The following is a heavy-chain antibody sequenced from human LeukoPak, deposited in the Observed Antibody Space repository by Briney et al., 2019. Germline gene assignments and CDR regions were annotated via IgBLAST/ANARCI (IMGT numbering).Heavy chain of an antibody. J-gene: IGHJ5*02. V-gene: IGHV4-34*01. CDR1: GGSFSGYY. Sequence: SETLSLTCAVYGGSFSGYYWSWIRQPPGKGLEWIGEINHSGSTNYNPSLKSRVTISVDTSKSQFSLKLSSVTAADTAVYYCARGVPPPDIVVVPAALTRFDPWGQGTLVTVSS. CDR2: INHSGST. CDR3: ARGVPPPDIVVVPAALTRFDP. D-gene: IGHD2-2*01.